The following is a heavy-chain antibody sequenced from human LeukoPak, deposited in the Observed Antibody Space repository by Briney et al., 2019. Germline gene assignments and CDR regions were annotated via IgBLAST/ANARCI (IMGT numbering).Heavy chain of an antibody. Sequence: SETLSLTCIISGASINTDDYSWGWIRQPPGKGLQWIASIYYSGATYYNPSLKSRVTISVDTSKKQFSVQLSSVTAADTAVYYCVRHKYVRGLEDHWGQGTLVTVSS. CDR2: IYYSGAT. D-gene: IGHD3-3*01. V-gene: IGHV4-39*01. CDR3: VRHKYVRGLEDH. CDR1: GASINTDDYS. J-gene: IGHJ4*02.